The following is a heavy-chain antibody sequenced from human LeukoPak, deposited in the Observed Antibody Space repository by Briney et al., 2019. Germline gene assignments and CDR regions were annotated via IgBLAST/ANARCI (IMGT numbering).Heavy chain of an antibody. Sequence: GGSLRLSCAASGFTFSSYAMSWVRQAPGKGLEWVSAISGGADLIYYADSVKGRFFISRDNSKNTLSLQMNSLRAEDTAVYYCAKATGDGGTFHYWGQGTLVTVSS. CDR2: ISGGADLI. CDR3: AKATGDGGTFHY. D-gene: IGHD7-27*01. CDR1: GFTFSSYA. J-gene: IGHJ4*02. V-gene: IGHV3-23*01.